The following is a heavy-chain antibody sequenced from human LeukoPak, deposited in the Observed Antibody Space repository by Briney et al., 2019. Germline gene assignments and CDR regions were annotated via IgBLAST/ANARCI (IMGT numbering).Heavy chain of an antibody. Sequence: PGGSLRLSCAASGFTFSSYGMHWVRQAPGKGLEWVAVIWYDGSNKYYADSVKGRFTISRDNSKNTLYLQMNSLRAEDTAVYYCARPYDSSGYYYFDGWGQGTLVTVSS. V-gene: IGHV3-33*01. CDR2: IWYDGSNK. CDR1: GFTFSSYG. J-gene: IGHJ4*02. D-gene: IGHD3-22*01. CDR3: ARPYDSSGYYYFDG.